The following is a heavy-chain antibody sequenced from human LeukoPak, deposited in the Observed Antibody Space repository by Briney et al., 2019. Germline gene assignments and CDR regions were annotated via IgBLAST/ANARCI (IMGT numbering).Heavy chain of an antibody. CDR3: ARIAYDALDSYYYGMDV. J-gene: IGHJ6*02. CDR1: GGSISSGPYY. D-gene: IGHD3-3*01. Sequence: SETLSLTCTVSGGSISSGPYYWIWIRQHPGKGLEWIGYITYSGNTYYYPALNSRVTVSLDTSRTQFSLKLSSVTAADTAVYYCARIAYDALDSYYYGMDVWGQGTTVTVSS. V-gene: IGHV4-31*03. CDR2: ITYSGNT.